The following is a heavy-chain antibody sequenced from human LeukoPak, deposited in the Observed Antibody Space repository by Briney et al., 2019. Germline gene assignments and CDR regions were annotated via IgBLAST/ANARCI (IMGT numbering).Heavy chain of an antibody. CDR1: GGSFSGYY. D-gene: IGHD6-13*01. V-gene: IGHV4-34*01. Sequence: SETLSLTCAVYGGSFSGYYWSWIRQPPGKGLEWIGEINHSGSTNYNPSLKSRVTISVDTSKNQFSLKLSSVTAADTAVYYCASSSRVAAAGPIDYWGQGTLVTVSS. J-gene: IGHJ4*02. CDR2: INHSGST. CDR3: ASSSRVAAAGPIDY.